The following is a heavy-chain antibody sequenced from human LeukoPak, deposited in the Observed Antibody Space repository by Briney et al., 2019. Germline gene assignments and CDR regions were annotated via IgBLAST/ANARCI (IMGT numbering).Heavy chain of an antibody. V-gene: IGHV3-74*01. Sequence: GGSLRLSCAASGLTFSSHWMHWVRQAPGKGLVWVSRIKSDGSNTNYADSVKGRSTISRDNAKNTLSLQMNSLRAEDTAVYYCARGRVGANPNALDYWGQGTLVTVSS. D-gene: IGHD1-26*01. CDR3: ARGRVGANPNALDY. J-gene: IGHJ4*02. CDR2: IKSDGSNT. CDR1: GLTFSSHW.